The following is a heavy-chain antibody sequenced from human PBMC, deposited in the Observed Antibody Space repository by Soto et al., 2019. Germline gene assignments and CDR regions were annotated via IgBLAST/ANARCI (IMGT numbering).Heavy chain of an antibody. D-gene: IGHD6-13*01. V-gene: IGHV4-61*03. J-gene: IGHJ4*02. CDR2: IYFSGST. Sequence: SETLCLTCPFSGCSIAGGCFFWARIRQPPGKGLEWIGYIYFSGSTNYNPSLESRVTISVDTSRYHFSLKLNSVTAADTAVYYCALGAGGVFHSWGQGTLVTVSS. CDR1: GCSIAGGCFF. CDR3: ALGAGGVFHS.